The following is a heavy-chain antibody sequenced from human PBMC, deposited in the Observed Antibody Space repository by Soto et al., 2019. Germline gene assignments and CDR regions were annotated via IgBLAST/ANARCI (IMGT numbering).Heavy chain of an antibody. D-gene: IGHD1-20*01. CDR1: GFTFSRHD. Sequence: PGGSLRLSCAASGFTFSRHDMHWVRQATGKGLEWVSGIGTAGDTYYPDSVKGRFIISRENAKNSLYLQMNSLRAGDTAVYYCARILIIGTTRGSYFDYWGEGT. CDR2: IGTAGDT. J-gene: IGHJ4*02. CDR3: ARILIIGTTRGSYFDY. V-gene: IGHV3-13*04.